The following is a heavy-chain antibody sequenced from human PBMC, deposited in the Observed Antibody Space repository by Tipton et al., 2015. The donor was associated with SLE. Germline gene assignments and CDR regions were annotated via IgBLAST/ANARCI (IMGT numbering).Heavy chain of an antibody. CDR3: ARAGIAAAYGMDV. V-gene: IGHV4-59*08. Sequence: LRLSCAVYGGSFSCYYWSWIRQPPGKGLEWIGYIYYSGSTNHNPSLKSRVTLSVDTSKNQFSLKLSSVTAADTAVYYCARAGIAAAYGMDVWGQGTTVTVSS. CDR2: IYYSGST. D-gene: IGHD6-13*01. J-gene: IGHJ6*02. CDR1: GGSFSCYY.